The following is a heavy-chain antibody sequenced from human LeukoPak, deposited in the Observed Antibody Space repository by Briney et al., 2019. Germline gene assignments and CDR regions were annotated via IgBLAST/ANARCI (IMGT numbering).Heavy chain of an antibody. CDR3: ARDPDYGSGSYGAFDI. CDR1: GGSISSYY. Sequence: PSETLSLTCTVSGGSISSYYWSWIRQPAGKGLEWIGRIYTSGSTNYNPSLKSRVTMSVDTSKNQFSLKLSSVTAADTAVYYCARDPDYGSGSYGAFDIWGQGTMVTVSS. J-gene: IGHJ3*02. CDR2: IYTSGST. V-gene: IGHV4-4*07. D-gene: IGHD3-10*01.